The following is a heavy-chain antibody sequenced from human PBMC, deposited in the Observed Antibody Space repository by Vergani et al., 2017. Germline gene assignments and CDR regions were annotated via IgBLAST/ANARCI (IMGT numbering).Heavy chain of an antibody. CDR1: GGSISSGSYY. V-gene: IGHV4-61*02. D-gene: IGHD3-10*01. J-gene: IGHJ6*02. CDR3: AREGLLWFGELFDYYYGMDV. CDR2: IYTSGST. Sequence: QVQLQESGPGLVKPSQTLSLTCTVSGGSISSGSYYWSWIRQPAGKGLEWIGRIYTSGSTNYNPSLKSRVTISVDTSKNQFSLKLSSVTAADTAVYYCAREGLLWFGELFDYYYGMDVGGQGTTVTVSS.